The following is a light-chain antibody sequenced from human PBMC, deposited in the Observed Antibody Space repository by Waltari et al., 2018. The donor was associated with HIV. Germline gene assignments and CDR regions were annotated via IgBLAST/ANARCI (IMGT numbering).Light chain of an antibody. CDR1: SPNIRNNF. Sequence: QSVLTQTPSASGTPGQRVTISCSGSSPNIRNNFVYWSQQLPGTAPKLLMYRNNQRPSGVPDRFSGSKSGTSASLAISGLRSEDEADYYCAAWEDSLSVVVFGGGTKLTVL. J-gene: IGLJ2*01. CDR3: AAWEDSLSVVV. V-gene: IGLV1-47*01. CDR2: RNN.